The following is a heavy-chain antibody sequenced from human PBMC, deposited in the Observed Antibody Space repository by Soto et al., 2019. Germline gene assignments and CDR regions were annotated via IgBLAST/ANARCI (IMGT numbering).Heavy chain of an antibody. J-gene: IGHJ6*02. CDR1: GGTFSSYA. CDR2: IIPIFGTA. D-gene: IGHD3-3*01. V-gene: IGHV1-69*13. CDR3: ASPSPDTIFGVVITDYYYGMDV. Sequence: SVKVSCKASGGTFSSYAISWVRQAPGQGLEWMGGIIPIFGTANYAQKFQGRVTITADESTSTAYMELGSLRSEDTAVYYCASPSPDTIFGVVITDYYYGMDVWGQGTTVTVSS.